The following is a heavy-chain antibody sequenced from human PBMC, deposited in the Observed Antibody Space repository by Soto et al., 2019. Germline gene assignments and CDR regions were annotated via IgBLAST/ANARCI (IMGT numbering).Heavy chain of an antibody. D-gene: IGHD2-15*01. V-gene: IGHV1-2*02. CDR1: GYTFTGYY. Sequence: QVQLVQSGAEVKKPGASVKVSCKASGYTFTGYYMHWVRQAPGQGLEWMGWINPNSGGTNYAQKFQGRVTITADESTSTAYMELSSLRSEDTAVYYCARSPLLTSGGSCYYFDYWGQGTLVTVSS. CDR2: INPNSGGT. J-gene: IGHJ4*02. CDR3: ARSPLLTSGGSCYYFDY.